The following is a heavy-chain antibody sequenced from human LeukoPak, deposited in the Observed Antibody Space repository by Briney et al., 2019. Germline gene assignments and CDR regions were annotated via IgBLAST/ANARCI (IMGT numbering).Heavy chain of an antibody. J-gene: IGHJ6*03. Sequence: ASVKVSCKASGYTFTGYYMHWVRQAPGQGLEWMGIINPSGGSTSYAQKFQGRVTMTRDMSTSTVYMELSSLRSEDTAVYYCARNYCGGGSCYYYYYMDVWGKGNTVTVSS. CDR3: ARNYCGGGSCYYYYYMDV. CDR2: INPSGGST. CDR1: GYTFTGYY. D-gene: IGHD2-15*01. V-gene: IGHV1-46*01.